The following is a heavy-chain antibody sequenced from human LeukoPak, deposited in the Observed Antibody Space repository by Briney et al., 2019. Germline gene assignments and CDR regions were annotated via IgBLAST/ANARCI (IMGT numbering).Heavy chain of an antibody. Sequence: SETLSLTCTVSGYSISSGYYWGWIRQPPGKGLEWIGSIYHSGSTYYNPSLKSRVTISVDTSKNQFSLKLSSVTAADTAVYYCARSPRRVTATIYFDHWGQGTLVTASS. J-gene: IGHJ4*02. V-gene: IGHV4-38-2*02. CDR3: ARSPRRVTATIYFDH. CDR1: GYSISSGYY. CDR2: IYHSGST. D-gene: IGHD2-21*02.